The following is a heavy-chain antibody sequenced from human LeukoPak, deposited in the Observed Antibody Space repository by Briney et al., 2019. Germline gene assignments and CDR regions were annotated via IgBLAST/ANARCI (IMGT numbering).Heavy chain of an antibody. J-gene: IGHJ6*03. D-gene: IGHD3-10*01. CDR2: MNPNSGNT. Sequence: GASVKVSCKASGYTFTSYDINWVQQATGQGLEWMGWMNPNSGNTGYAQKFQGRVTITRNTSISTAYMELSSLRSEDTAVYYCARLYGSGSYYYYYMDVWGKGTTVTVSS. CDR3: ARLYGSGSYYYYYMDV. V-gene: IGHV1-8*03. CDR1: GYTFTSYD.